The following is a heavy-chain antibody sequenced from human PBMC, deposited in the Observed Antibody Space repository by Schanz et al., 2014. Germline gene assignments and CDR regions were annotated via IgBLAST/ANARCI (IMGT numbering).Heavy chain of an antibody. CDR1: GFTFSDYY. D-gene: IGHD3-3*01. J-gene: IGHJ6*02. CDR2: ISGSSIHK. CDR3: ARFLARYQYYGVDV. V-gene: IGHV3-11*03. Sequence: VQLLESGGGLVQPGGSLRLSCAASGFTFSDYYMAWIRQAPGKGLEWVSHISGSSIHKNYADSVKGRFSISRDNGETSVYLQISSLRVEDTAVYYCARFLARYQYYGVDVWGQGTTVIVSS.